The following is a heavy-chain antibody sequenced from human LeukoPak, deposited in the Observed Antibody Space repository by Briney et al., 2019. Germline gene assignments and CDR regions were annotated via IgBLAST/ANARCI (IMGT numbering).Heavy chain of an antibody. J-gene: IGHJ4*02. CDR1: GFTFSSYA. CDR2: ISTNGGST. D-gene: IGHD5-18*01. CDR3: GRGGGGNKAMVWAFDY. Sequence: GGSLRLSCASTGFTFSSYAMPWVREAPGKGLEYVSGISTNGGSTYYADCVKGRFTISRDNSKNTLFLQMGGLRAEDMAVYYCGRGGGGNKAMVWAFDYWGQETLATVPS. V-gene: IGHV3-64*02.